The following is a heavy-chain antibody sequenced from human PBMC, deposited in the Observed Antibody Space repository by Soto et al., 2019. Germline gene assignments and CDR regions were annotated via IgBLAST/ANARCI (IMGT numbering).Heavy chain of an antibody. D-gene: IGHD2-8*02. Sequence: EVQLVESGGGLVQPGGSLRLSCAASGFTFSSYWMHWVRQAPGTGLVLVSRINSDGSSTSYADSVKGRFTISRDNDKNTLSLQMNSLRAEDSAVYYCASVTKVSSGQKTGGYFDYCGQGFLVTVAS. CDR2: INSDGSST. CDR3: ASVTKVSSGQKTGGYFDY. CDR1: GFTFSSYW. V-gene: IGHV3-74*01. J-gene: IGHJ4*02.